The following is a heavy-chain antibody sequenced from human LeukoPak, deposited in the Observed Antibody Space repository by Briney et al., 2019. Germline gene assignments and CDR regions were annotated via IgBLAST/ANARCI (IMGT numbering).Heavy chain of an antibody. CDR1: GGTFSSYA. J-gene: IGHJ4*02. CDR3: ARDGDYYDSSGHKLQLFDY. CDR2: IIPIFGTA. Sequence: KVSCKASGGTFSSYAISWVRQAPGQGLEWMGGIIPIFGTASYAQKFQGRVTMTRDTSTSTVYMELSSLRSEDTAVYYCARDGDYYDSSGHKLQLFDYWGQGTLVTVSS. D-gene: IGHD3-22*01. V-gene: IGHV1-69*05.